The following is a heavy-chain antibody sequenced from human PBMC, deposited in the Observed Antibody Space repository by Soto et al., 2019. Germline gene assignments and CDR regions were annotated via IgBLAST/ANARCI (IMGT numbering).Heavy chain of an antibody. CDR3: AKDIRTQYSSSSAFDY. V-gene: IGHV3-9*01. Sequence: KGLEWVSGISWNSGSIGYADSVKGRFTISRDNAKNTLYLQMNSLRAEDTALYYCAKDIRTQYSSSSAFDYWGQGTLVTVSS. CDR2: ISWNSGSI. J-gene: IGHJ4*02. D-gene: IGHD6-6*01.